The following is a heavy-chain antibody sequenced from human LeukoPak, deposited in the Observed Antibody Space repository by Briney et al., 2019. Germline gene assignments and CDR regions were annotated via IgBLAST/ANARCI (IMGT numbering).Heavy chain of an antibody. Sequence: ASVKVSCKASGGTFSSYAISWVRQAPGQGLEWMGWISAYNGNTNYAQKLQGRVTMTTDTSTSTAYMELRSLRSDDTAVYYCAVVRGVLEFDPWGQGTLVTVSS. D-gene: IGHD3-10*01. V-gene: IGHV1-18*01. CDR2: ISAYNGNT. J-gene: IGHJ5*02. CDR3: AVVRGVLEFDP. CDR1: GGTFSSYA.